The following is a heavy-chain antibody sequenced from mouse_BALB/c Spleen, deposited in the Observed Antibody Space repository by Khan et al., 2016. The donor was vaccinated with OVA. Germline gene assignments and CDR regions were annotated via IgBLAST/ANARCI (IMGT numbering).Heavy chain of an antibody. J-gene: IGHJ4*01. CDR3: ARAYGTSLGYYAMDY. CDR2: IWRGGST. V-gene: IGHV2-6-4*01. D-gene: IGHD1-1*01. CDR1: GFSLSRYN. Sequence: QVQLKESGPGLVAPSQSLSITCTVSGFSLSRYNVHWIRQPPGKGLEWLGMIWRGGSTDYNSALKSRLSISKVNSKSQVSLKMTSLQTDDTAMYYCARAYGTSLGYYAMDYWGQGTSVTVSS.